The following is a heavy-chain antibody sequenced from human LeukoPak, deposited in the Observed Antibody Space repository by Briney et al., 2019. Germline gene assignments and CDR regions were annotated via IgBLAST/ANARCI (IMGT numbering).Heavy chain of an antibody. Sequence: ASVKVSCKVSGYTLTELSMHWVRQAPGKGLEWMGGFDPEDGETIYAQKFQGRVTMTEDTSTDTAYMELRSLRSDDTAVYYCARDGGVGATWDYWGQGTLVTVSS. CDR3: ARDGGVGATWDY. CDR1: GYTLTELS. CDR2: FDPEDGET. J-gene: IGHJ4*02. V-gene: IGHV1-24*01. D-gene: IGHD1-26*01.